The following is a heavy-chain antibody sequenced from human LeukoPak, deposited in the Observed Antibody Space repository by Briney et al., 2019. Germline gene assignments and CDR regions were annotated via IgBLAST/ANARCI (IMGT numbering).Heavy chain of an antibody. J-gene: IGHJ4*02. V-gene: IGHV3-30*02. CDR3: ANFYYGSGTDPSSVTY. Sequence: GGSLGLSCAASGFDFRSYGMHWVRQAPGKGLEWVAFIRNDGSNKYYADSVKGRFTLSRDNSKNTLYLQMTSLRSEDTAVYYCANFYYGSGTDPSSVTYWGQGTLVTVSS. CDR2: IRNDGSNK. CDR1: GFDFRSYG. D-gene: IGHD3-10*01.